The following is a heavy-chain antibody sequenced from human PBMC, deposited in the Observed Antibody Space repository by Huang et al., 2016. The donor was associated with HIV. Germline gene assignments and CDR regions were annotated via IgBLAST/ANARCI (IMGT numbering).Heavy chain of an antibody. J-gene: IGHJ6*02. CDR2: IYYTGNT. Sequence: QVQLLESGPGLVRPSETLSLPCSVSSGSMRPDYWAWIRQSPGKGLEFLGYIYYTGNTKYNPSLERRLTISLDASKKLLSLRLRSVTAADTAIYHCARGPSRCDGGGCYVLSNGLDVWGPGATVTVSS. D-gene: IGHD2-21*01. CDR3: ARGPSRCDGGGCYVLSNGLDV. V-gene: IGHV4-59*01. CDR1: SGSMRPDY.